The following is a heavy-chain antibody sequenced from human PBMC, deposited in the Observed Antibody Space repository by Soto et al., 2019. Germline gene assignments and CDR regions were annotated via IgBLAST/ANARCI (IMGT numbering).Heavy chain of an antibody. CDR1: GFTFSSYS. J-gene: IGHJ4*02. CDR2: ISSSSSYI. V-gene: IGHV3-21*01. Sequence: EVQLVESGGGLVKPGGSLRLSCAASGFTFSSYSMNWVRQAPGKGLEWVSSISSSSSYIYYADSVKGRFTISRDNAKNSLYLQMNSLRAEDTAVYYCARDADGSSSFDYWGQGTLVTVPS. D-gene: IGHD6-13*01. CDR3: ARDADGSSSFDY.